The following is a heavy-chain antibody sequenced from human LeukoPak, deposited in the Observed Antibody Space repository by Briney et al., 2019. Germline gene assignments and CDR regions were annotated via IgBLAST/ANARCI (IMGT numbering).Heavy chain of an antibody. CDR3: ARGATDTTRWFGP. J-gene: IGHJ5*02. D-gene: IGHD1-26*01. Sequence: GGSLRLSCAASGFTFSSYSMTWVRQAPGKGLEWVSGINWNGGSTGYADSVKGRFTISRDNAKNSLYLQMNSLRAEDTALYYCARGATDTTRWFGPWGQGTLVTVSS. V-gene: IGHV3-20*04. CDR1: GFTFSSYS. CDR2: INWNGGST.